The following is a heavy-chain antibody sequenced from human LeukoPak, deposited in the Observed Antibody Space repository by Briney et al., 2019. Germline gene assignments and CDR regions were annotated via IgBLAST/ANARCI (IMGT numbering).Heavy chain of an antibody. Sequence: PSETLSLTCTVSGGSISSGDYYWTWIRQPPGKGLEWVGYIYHSGSTYYNPSLKSRVTISVDRSKNQFSLKLNSVTAADTAVYYCARNSDYDSSGYYYFDYWGQGTLVTVSS. CDR3: ARNSDYDSSGYYYFDY. CDR2: IYHSGST. CDR1: GGSISSGDYY. V-gene: IGHV4-30-2*01. D-gene: IGHD3-22*01. J-gene: IGHJ4*02.